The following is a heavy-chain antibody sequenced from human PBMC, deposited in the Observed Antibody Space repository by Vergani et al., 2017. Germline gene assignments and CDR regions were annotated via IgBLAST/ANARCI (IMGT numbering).Heavy chain of an antibody. CDR3: AGEEAAAGTRGYY. CDR2: IIPILGIA. CDR1: GGTFSSYA. J-gene: IGHJ4*02. D-gene: IGHD6-13*01. V-gene: IGHV1-69*04. Sequence: QVQLVQSGAEVKKPGSSVKVSCKASGGTFSSYAISWVRQAPGQGLEWMGRIIPILGIANYAQKFQGRVTITADKSTSTSYMELSSLRSEDTAVYYCAGEEAAAGTRGYYWGQGTLVTVSS.